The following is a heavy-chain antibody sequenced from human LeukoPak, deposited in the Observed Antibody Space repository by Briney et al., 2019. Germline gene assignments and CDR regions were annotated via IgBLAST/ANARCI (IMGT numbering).Heavy chain of an antibody. CDR3: ARVVPLAAGYDRAGYYFDY. J-gene: IGHJ4*02. V-gene: IGHV1-69*05. Sequence: SVKVSCTASVGTFSSYAISWVRQAPGHGLEWMGGIIPIFDTANYAQKFQGRVTITTDESTSTAYMELSSLRSEDTAVYYCARVVPLAAGYDRAGYYFDYWGQGTLVTVSS. CDR1: VGTFSSYA. CDR2: IIPIFDTA. D-gene: IGHD3-22*01.